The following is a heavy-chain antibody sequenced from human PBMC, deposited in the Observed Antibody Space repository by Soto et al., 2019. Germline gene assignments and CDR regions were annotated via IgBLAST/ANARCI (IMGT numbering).Heavy chain of an antibody. D-gene: IGHD2-15*01. CDR1: GGSMTSGDQY. Sequence: QVQLQESGPGLVKPSQTLSLTCTVTGGSMTSGDQYWTWIRHRPGEGLEWFGYINHRGSLYYNPSLKSRVFNLRDTSKNPFPLNPGSLTSADTGGYLCAEELPQRKGRNIGVLGPGTTVTGS. CDR3: AEELPQRKGRNIGV. CDR2: INHRGSL. V-gene: IGHV4-31*03. J-gene: IGHJ6*02.